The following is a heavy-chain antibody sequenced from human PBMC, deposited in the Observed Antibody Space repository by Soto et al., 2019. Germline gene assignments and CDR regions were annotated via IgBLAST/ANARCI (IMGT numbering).Heavy chain of an antibody. D-gene: IGHD6-25*01. CDR3: AKDQRPTFPYGMDV. CDR1: GFTFSTYA. CDR2: ISGSGGKS. Sequence: PGGSLRLSCAGSGFTFSTYAMSWARQAPGKGLEWVSTISGSGGKSYYADSVKGRFTISRDNSKNTLYLQMNSLRAEDTAVYYCAKDQRPTFPYGMDVWGQGTTVTVSS. V-gene: IGHV3-23*01. J-gene: IGHJ6*02.